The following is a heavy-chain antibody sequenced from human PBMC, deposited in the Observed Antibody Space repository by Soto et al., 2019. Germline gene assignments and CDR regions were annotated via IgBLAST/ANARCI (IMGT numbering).Heavy chain of an antibody. CDR1: GYTFTSYD. D-gene: IGHD3-16*02. CDR3: ARGSSYYDYIWGSYRTGYFDY. Sequence: GASVNVSCKASGYTFTSYDINWVRQATGQGLEWMGWMNPNSGNTGYAQKFQGRVTMTRNTSISTAYMELSSLRSEDTAVYYCARGSSYYDYIWGSYRTGYFDYWGQGTLVTVSS. J-gene: IGHJ4*02. CDR2: MNPNSGNT. V-gene: IGHV1-8*01.